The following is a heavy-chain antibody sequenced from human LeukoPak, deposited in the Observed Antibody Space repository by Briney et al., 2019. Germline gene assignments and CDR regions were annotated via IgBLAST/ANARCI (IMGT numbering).Heavy chain of an antibody. D-gene: IGHD5-24*01. CDR3: ATRKTTIVGDWFDY. V-gene: IGHV3-7*01. CDR1: GLTFNTYW. J-gene: IGHJ4*02. CDR2: INQDGSEK. Sequence: GGSLRLSCAASGLTFNTYWMSWVRQAPGEWLEWVANINQDGSEKFYGDSVRGRFTISRDNTRNSLYLQMNSLGPDDTAVYYCATRKTTIVGDWFDYWGQGTLVTVSS.